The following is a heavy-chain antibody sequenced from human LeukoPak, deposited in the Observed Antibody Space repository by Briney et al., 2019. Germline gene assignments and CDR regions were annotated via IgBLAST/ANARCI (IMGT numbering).Heavy chain of an antibody. CDR3: VTNGAVTVAGTKFNYFDY. CDR2: IYHSGST. CDR1: GGSIRMSTYY. J-gene: IGHJ4*02. Sequence: SETLSLTCTVSGGSIRMSTYYWGYTRQPPGKGLEWIGSIYHSGSTHYNPSLRSRVTMSVDTSKNQFTLKVTAVTAADTAVYYCVTNGAVTVAGTKFNYFDYWGQGALVTVSS. D-gene: IGHD6-19*01. V-gene: IGHV4-39*01.